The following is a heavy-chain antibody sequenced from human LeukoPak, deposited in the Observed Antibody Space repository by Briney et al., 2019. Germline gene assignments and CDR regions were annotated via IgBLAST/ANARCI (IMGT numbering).Heavy chain of an antibody. CDR1: GFTFSSCG. V-gene: IGHV3-33*01. D-gene: IGHD5-24*01. Sequence: GGSLRLSCAASGFTFSSCGMHWVRQARDKGLEWVALIWYGGTNKYYADSVKGRFTISRDNSKNTLYPQMNSVRAEDTAVYYCARGRDGYNWIDYWGQGTLVTVSS. CDR2: IWYGGTNK. J-gene: IGHJ4*02. CDR3: ARGRDGYNWIDY.